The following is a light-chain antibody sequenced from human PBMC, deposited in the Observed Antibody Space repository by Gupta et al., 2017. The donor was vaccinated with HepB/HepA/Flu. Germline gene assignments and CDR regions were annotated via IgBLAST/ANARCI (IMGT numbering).Light chain of an antibody. J-gene: IGKJ5*01. CDR2: LGS. V-gene: IGKV2-28*01. CDR3: MQGLLIPIT. CDR1: QSLLHSNGYNY. Sequence: IVMTQSPLSLPVTPGEPASISCRSSQSLLHSNGYNYLHWYLQKPGQSPQLLIYLGSNRASGVPDRFSGRGSGTEFTLKINRVEAEDVGLYYCMQGLLIPITCGQGTRLEVK.